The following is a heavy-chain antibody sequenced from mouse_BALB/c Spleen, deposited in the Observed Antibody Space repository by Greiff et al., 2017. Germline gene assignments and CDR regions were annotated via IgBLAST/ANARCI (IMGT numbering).Heavy chain of an antibody. CDR1: GYTFTSYW. CDR2: IDPSDSYT. V-gene: IGHV1S127*01. D-gene: IGHD1-1*01. Sequence: VQLQQPGAELVKPGASVKMSCKASGYTFTSYWMHWVKQRPGQGLEWIGVIDPSDSYTSYNQKFKGKSTLTVDTSSSTAYMQLSSLTSEDSAVYYCTRNYNYFDYRGQGTTLTVSS. J-gene: IGHJ2*01. CDR3: TRNYNYFDY.